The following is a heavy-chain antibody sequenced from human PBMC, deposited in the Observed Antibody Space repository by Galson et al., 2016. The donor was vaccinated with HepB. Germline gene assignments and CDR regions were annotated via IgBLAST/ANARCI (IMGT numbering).Heavy chain of an antibody. V-gene: IGHV4-4*02. J-gene: IGHJ6*02. CDR3: VRTGDYYYAMDV. CDR1: GDSITSSNW. D-gene: IGHD3-16*01. CDR2: IYHSGST. Sequence: SETLSLTCAVSGDSITSSNWWSWVRQPPGKGLEWIGEIYHSGSTNYNPSLKSRVTISLDKSETQFSLRLSSVTAADTAVYYCVRTGDYYYAMDVWGQGTTVTVSS.